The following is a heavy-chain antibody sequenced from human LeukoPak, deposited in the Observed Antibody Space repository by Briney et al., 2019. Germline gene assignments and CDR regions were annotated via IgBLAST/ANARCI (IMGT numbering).Heavy chain of an antibody. Sequence: ASVKVSCKASGYTFTGYYMHWVRQAPGQGLEWMGWINPNSGGTNYAQNFKGRVTMTRDTSISTAYMELSRLRSDDTAVYYCARDSGSSGYYTGRRDWFDPWGQGTLVTVSS. D-gene: IGHD3-22*01. J-gene: IGHJ5*02. CDR2: INPNSGGT. V-gene: IGHV1-2*02. CDR1: GYTFTGYY. CDR3: ARDSGSSGYYTGRRDWFDP.